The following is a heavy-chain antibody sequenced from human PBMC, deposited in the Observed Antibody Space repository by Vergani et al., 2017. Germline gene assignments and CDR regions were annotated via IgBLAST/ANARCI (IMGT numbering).Heavy chain of an antibody. CDR2: ISSNGGST. CDR1: GFTFSSYA. D-gene: IGHD3-9*01. V-gene: IGHV3-64D*06. J-gene: IGHJ3*02. Sequence: EVQLVESGGGLVQPGGSLRLSCSASGFTFSSYAMHWVHQAPGKGLEYVSAISSNGGSTYYADSVKGRFTISRDNSKNTLYLQMSSLRAEDTAVYYCVKVASVLRYFDWLEGGRGRAFDIWGQGTMVTVSS. CDR3: VKVASVLRYFDWLEGGRGRAFDI.